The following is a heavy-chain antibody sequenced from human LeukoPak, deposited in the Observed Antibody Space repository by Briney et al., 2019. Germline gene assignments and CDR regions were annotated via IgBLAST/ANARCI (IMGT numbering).Heavy chain of an antibody. CDR3: ARGDAAFDI. V-gene: IGHV5-51*01. D-gene: IGHD3-10*01. CDR2: IYHGDSDT. CDR1: GYSFTSYW. Sequence: GESLKIFCKGSGYSFTSYWIGWVRHMPGKGLEWMGIIYHGDSDTRYSPSLQGQVTISVDKFISTAYLKLNSLKASDTALYYCARGDAAFDIWGQGTMVTVSS. J-gene: IGHJ3*02.